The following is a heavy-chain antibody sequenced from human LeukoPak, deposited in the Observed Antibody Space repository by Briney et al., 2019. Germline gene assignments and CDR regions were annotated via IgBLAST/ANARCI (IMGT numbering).Heavy chain of an antibody. D-gene: IGHD4-17*01. J-gene: IGHJ4*02. V-gene: IGHV4-61*02. CDR2: IYTSGST. CDR3: ARVPTVTFFDY. Sequence: SETLSLTCTVSGGSISSGSYYWSWIRQPAGKGLEWIGRIYTSGSTNYNPSLKSRVTISVDTSNNQFSLRLSSVTAADTAVYYCARVPTVTFFDYWGQGTLVTVSS. CDR1: GGSISSGSYY.